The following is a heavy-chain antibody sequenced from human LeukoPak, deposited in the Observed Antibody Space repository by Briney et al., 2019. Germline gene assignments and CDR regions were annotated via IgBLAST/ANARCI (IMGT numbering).Heavy chain of an antibody. CDR2: VIRDGSFT. CDR3: VRAGDDFNFDY. V-gene: IGHV3-74*01. CDR1: GFTFRSYW. D-gene: IGHD5-24*01. J-gene: IGHJ4*02. Sequence: GGSLRLSCAASGFTFRSYWMHWVRQAPGKGLEWVSRVIRDGSFTSYADSVKGRFTISRDNAKNTLYLQMSSLRAEDTAVYFCVRAGDDFNFDYWGQGSLVTVSS.